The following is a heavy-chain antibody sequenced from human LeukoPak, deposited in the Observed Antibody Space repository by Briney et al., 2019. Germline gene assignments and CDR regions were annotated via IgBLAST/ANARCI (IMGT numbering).Heavy chain of an antibody. J-gene: IGHJ3*01. V-gene: IGHV3-7*01. D-gene: IGHD3-22*01. CDR2: IKHDGSGM. CDR1: GFTFSSYS. CDR3: AIDDDNNGFYYVNRVFHF. Sequence: PGGSLRLSCAASGFTFSSYSMNWVRQAPGKGLEWVANIKHDGSGMSYGDAVKGRFTISTDNAKNSLYLQMNSLRTEDTAVYYCAIDDDNNGFYYVNRVFHFWGQGTMVTVSS.